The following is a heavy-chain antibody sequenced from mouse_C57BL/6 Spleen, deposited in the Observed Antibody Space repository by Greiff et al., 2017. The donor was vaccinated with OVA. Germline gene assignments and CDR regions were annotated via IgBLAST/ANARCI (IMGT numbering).Heavy chain of an antibody. CDR3: ARRWYSKGYYFDY. V-gene: IGHV1-26*01. CDR2: INPNNGGT. CDR1: GYTFTDYY. Sequence: EVQLQQSGPELVKPGASVKISCKASGYTFTDYYMNWVKQSHGKSLEWIGDINPNNGGTSYNQKFKGKATLTVDKSSSTAYMELRSLTSEDSAVYYCARRWYSKGYYFDYWGQGTTLTVSS. D-gene: IGHD2-5*01. J-gene: IGHJ2*01.